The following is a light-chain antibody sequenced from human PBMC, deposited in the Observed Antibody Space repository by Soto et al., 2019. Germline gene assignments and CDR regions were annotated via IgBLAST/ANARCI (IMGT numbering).Light chain of an antibody. CDR1: QSIRGS. CDR3: QQYNGYWT. Sequence: DIQMTQSPSTLSASVGDRVTITCRASQSIRGSLAWYQQKAGKAPKLLIYEASNLKSGVPSRFSGSGSGTEYTLTISSLQPDDSASYYCQQYNGYWTFGQGTRVEIK. V-gene: IGKV1-5*03. J-gene: IGKJ1*01. CDR2: EAS.